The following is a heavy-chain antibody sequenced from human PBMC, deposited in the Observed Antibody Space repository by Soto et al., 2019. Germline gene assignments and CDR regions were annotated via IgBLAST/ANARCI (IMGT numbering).Heavy chain of an antibody. D-gene: IGHD3-16*01. V-gene: IGHV3-7*01. Sequence: PGGSLRLSCAVSGFTVMSYGMSWVRQAPGKGLEWVASIKDDGSETYYAHSVKGRFTISRDNAKNTMHLTMNNLRADDTAVYYCARDVAWDYVNWGQGTLVTVSS. CDR3: ARDVAWDYVN. CDR2: IKDDGSET. J-gene: IGHJ4*02. CDR1: GFTVMSYG.